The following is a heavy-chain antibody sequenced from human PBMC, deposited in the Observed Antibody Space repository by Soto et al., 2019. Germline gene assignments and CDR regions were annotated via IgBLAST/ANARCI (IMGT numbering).Heavy chain of an antibody. Sequence: SETMYLTCTVSGGSINSGCYCWSWIRQHPGKGLEWIGCISYGGSTSYNASLKSRVTISVDTSKNQFSLKLSSVTASDTAVYNCSRDDSAWFFIWGGGPLVPASS. CDR1: GGSINSGCYC. D-gene: IGHD3-9*01. CDR2: ISYGGST. J-gene: IGHJ4*02. CDR3: SRDDSAWFFI. V-gene: IGHV4-31*03.